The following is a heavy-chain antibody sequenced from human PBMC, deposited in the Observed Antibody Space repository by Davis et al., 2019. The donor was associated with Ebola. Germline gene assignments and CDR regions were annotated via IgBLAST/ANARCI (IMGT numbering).Heavy chain of an antibody. CDR1: GYTFTSYD. CDR3: ARDLGGIAARPGWFDP. V-gene: IGHV1-46*01. CDR2: INPSGGST. Sequence: AASVKVSCKASGYTFTSYDINWVRQATGQGLEWMGIINPSGGSTSYAQKFQGRVTMTRDTSTSTVYMELSSLRSEDTAVYYCARDLGGIAARPGWFDPWGQGTLVTVSS. D-gene: IGHD6-6*01. J-gene: IGHJ5*02.